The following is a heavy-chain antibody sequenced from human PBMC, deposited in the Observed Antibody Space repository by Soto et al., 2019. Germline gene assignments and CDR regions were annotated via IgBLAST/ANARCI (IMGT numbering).Heavy chain of an antibody. Sequence: QVQLVQSGAEVKKPGSSVKVSCKASGGTFSSYTISWVRQAPGQGLEWMGRIIPILGIANYAQKFQGRVTITADKSTSTAYRELSSLRSEDTAVYYCARDPEGYSYGFNYWGQGTLVTVSS. D-gene: IGHD5-18*01. V-gene: IGHV1-69*08. CDR3: ARDPEGYSYGFNY. CDR2: IIPILGIA. J-gene: IGHJ4*02. CDR1: GGTFSSYT.